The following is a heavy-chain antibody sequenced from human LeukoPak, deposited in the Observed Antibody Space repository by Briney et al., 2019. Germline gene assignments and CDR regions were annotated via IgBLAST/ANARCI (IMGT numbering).Heavy chain of an antibody. CDR3: ARANDNDDSSGYSHDQ. D-gene: IGHD3-22*01. Sequence: GGSLRLSCAASGFTFSSYWMHWVRQAPGKGLVWVSRINTDGTTTDYADSVKGRFTISRDNAKSTLYLQMNSLRAEDTAVYYCARANDNDDSSGYSHDQWGQGTLVTVSS. CDR2: INTDGTTT. CDR1: GFTFSSYW. V-gene: IGHV3-74*01. J-gene: IGHJ4*02.